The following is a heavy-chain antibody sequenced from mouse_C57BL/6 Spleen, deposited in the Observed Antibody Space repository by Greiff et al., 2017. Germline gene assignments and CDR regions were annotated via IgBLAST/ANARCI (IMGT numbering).Heavy chain of an antibody. J-gene: IGHJ2*01. V-gene: IGHV5-4*01. D-gene: IGHD1-1*01. CDR3: ARDRYYGSSYDY. Sequence: DVKLVESGGGLVKPGGSLKLSCAASGFTFSSYAMSWVRQTPEKRLEWVATISDGGSYTYYPDNVKGRFTISRDNAKNNLYLQMSHLKSEDTAMYYCARDRYYGSSYDYWGQGTTLTVSS. CDR2: ISDGGSYT. CDR1: GFTFSSYA.